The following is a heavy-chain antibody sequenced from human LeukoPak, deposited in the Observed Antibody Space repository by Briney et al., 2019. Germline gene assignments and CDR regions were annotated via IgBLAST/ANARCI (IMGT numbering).Heavy chain of an antibody. J-gene: IGHJ6*02. Sequence: ASVKVSCKASGYTFTSYGISWVRQAPGQGLEWMGWISAYNGNTNYAQKLQGRVTMTTDTSTSTAYMELRSLRSDDTAVYYCACSGSYYSYYYYGMDVWGQGTTVTVSS. CDR1: GYTFTSYG. CDR2: ISAYNGNT. D-gene: IGHD1-26*01. CDR3: ACSGSYYSYYYYGMDV. V-gene: IGHV1-18*01.